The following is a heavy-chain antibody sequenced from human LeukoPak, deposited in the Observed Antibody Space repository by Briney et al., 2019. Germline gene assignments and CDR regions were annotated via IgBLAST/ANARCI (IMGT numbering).Heavy chain of an antibody. CDR2: IHYSGGA. D-gene: IGHD6-13*01. V-gene: IGHV4-59*01. CDR1: GASINTYY. Sequence: SETLSLTCTVSGASINTYYWSWIRQPPGKGLEWIGYIHYSGGADYNPSLKSRVTISIDTSKNQFSLRLSSVTAADTAVYYCARGYSSSWYGDYWGQGILVIVSS. CDR3: ARGYSSSWYGDY. J-gene: IGHJ4*02.